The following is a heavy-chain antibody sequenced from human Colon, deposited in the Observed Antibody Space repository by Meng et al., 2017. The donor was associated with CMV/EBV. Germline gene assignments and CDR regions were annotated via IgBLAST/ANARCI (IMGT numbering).Heavy chain of an antibody. V-gene: IGHV3-11*01. CDR2: ISDTGSFI. Sequence: GESLKISCAASGFTFNDYFMAWIRQAPGRGLEWISYISDTGSFIYYADSVRGRFTISRDNAKSSVFLQMNNLRVDATAVYFCARGIGDFFDSSNYPDSWGPGTLVTVSS. D-gene: IGHD3-22*01. CDR3: ARGIGDFFDSSNYPDS. CDR1: GFTFNDYF. J-gene: IGHJ4*02.